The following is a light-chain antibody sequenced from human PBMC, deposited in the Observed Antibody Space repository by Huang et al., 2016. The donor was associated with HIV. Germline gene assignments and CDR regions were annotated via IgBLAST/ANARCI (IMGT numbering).Light chain of an antibody. V-gene: IGKV3-11*01. CDR3: QQRSKWPPVYT. CDR2: DAS. J-gene: IGKJ2*01. CDR1: QSVENS. Sequence: EIVLTQSPATLSLSPGDRATLSCRASQSVENSLAWYQQKPGQPPRLLMYDASIRATGIPARFSGSGSETDFTLTISSLEPDDFAVYYCQQRSKWPPVYTFGQGTKLEIK.